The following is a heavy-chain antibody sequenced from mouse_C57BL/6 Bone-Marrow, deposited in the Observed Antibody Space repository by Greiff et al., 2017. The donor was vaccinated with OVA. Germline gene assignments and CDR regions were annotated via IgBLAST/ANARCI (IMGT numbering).Heavy chain of an antibody. CDR3: SRGGSSRVPFAY. CDR2: IHPNSGST. Sequence: QVQLQQPGAELVKPGASVKLSCKASGYTFTSYWMHWVKQRPGQGLEWIGMIHPNSGSTNYNEKFKGKATLTADKSSSTAYMELRSLTSEDSAVYFCSRGGSSRVPFAYWGQGTLVTVSA. J-gene: IGHJ3*01. CDR1: GYTFTSYW. V-gene: IGHV1-64*01. D-gene: IGHD1-1*01.